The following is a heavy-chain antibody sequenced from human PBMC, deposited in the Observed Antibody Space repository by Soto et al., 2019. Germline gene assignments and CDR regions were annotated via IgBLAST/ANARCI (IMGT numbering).Heavy chain of an antibody. V-gene: IGHV3-7*03. J-gene: IGHJ4*02. D-gene: IGHD6-6*01. Sequence: PGGSLRLSCAASGFSFRNYWMTWVRQAPGKGLEWVANIKQDGSHIYYVDSLKGRFTISRDNAKNSVYLQMNSLRAEDSAVHYCVRIGYSSSSLDCWGQGPLVTVSS. CDR2: IKQDGSHI. CDR3: VRIGYSSSSLDC. CDR1: GFSFRNYW.